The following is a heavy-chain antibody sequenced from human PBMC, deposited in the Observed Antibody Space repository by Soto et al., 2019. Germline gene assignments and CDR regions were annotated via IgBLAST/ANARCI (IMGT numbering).Heavy chain of an antibody. Sequence: RASVKVSCKASGYTFTSYYMHWVRQAPGQGLEWMGIINPSGGSTSYAQKFQGRVTMTRDTSTSTVYMELSSLRSEDTAVYYCARDGLDFWSGPSFYNWFDPWGQGTLVTVSS. J-gene: IGHJ5*02. CDR2: INPSGGST. V-gene: IGHV1-46*01. CDR1: GYTFTSYY. D-gene: IGHD3-3*01. CDR3: ARDGLDFWSGPSFYNWFDP.